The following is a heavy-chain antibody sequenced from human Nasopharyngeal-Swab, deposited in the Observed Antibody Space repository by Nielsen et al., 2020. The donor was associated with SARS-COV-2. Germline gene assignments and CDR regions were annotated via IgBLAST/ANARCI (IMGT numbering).Heavy chain of an antibody. V-gene: IGHV3-9*01. CDR2: ISWNSGSI. CDR3: AKDISLICTNGVCYTDGFDY. J-gene: IGHJ4*02. Sequence: LKISCAAAGFTFDDYAMHWVRQAPGKGLEWVSGISWNSGSIGYADSVKGRFTISRDNAKNSLYLQMNSLRAEDTALYYCAKDISLICTNGVCYTDGFDYWGQGTLVTVSS. CDR1: GFTFDDYA. D-gene: IGHD2-8*01.